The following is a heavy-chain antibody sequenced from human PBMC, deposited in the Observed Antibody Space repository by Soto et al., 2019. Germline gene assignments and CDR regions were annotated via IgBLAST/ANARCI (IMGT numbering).Heavy chain of an antibody. V-gene: IGHV1-69*13. Sequence: GASVRVSCKASGGTFSSYAISWVRQAPGQGLEWMGGIIPIFGTASYAQKFRGRVTMTADASTSTVYMELSSLRSEDTAVYYCASPSCGGACHLGSAFDIWGQGTMVTVSS. D-gene: IGHD2-21*01. CDR1: GGTFSSYA. J-gene: IGHJ3*02. CDR3: ASPSCGGACHLGSAFDI. CDR2: IIPIFGTA.